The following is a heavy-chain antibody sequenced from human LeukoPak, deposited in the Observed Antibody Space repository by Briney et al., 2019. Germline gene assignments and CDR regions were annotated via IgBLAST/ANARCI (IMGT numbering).Heavy chain of an antibody. J-gene: IGHJ4*02. CDR3: AKRLYLEEIPGSFFDH. Sequence: PGGSLRLSCAASGFTFDNYAMSWVRQVPGKGLEWVSAVSAGGITHYGDSVRGRFTVSRDNSRNTLYLEMDNLRVEDTAVYYCAKRLYLEEIPGSFFDHWGQGTLVTVSS. D-gene: IGHD3-10*01. CDR1: GFTFDNYA. V-gene: IGHV3-23*01. CDR2: VSAGGIT.